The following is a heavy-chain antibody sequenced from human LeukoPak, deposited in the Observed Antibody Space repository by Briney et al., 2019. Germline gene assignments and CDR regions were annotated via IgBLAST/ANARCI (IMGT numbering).Heavy chain of an antibody. CDR2: IYTCGST. Sequence: SETLSLTCTVSGGSISSYYWSWIRQPAGKGLEWIGRIYTCGSTNYNPSLKSRLTMSVDTSKNQFSLNLTSVTAADTVVYYCARGDKPGQGFDYWGQGTLVTVSS. CDR1: GGSISSYY. V-gene: IGHV4-4*07. CDR3: ARGDKPGQGFDY. J-gene: IGHJ4*02. D-gene: IGHD2-15*01.